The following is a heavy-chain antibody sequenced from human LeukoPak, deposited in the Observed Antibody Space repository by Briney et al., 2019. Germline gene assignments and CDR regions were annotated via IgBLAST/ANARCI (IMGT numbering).Heavy chain of an antibody. CDR2: IIPIFGTA. Sequence: SVTVSCKASGGTFTSYAISWVRQAPGQGLEWMGGIIPIFGTANYAQKFQGRVTTTTDESTSTAYMELSSLRSEDTAVYYCARSRGDIVVVPAAPPGDSRYYYYYMDVWGKGTTVTLSS. CDR3: ARSRGDIVVVPAAPPGDSRYYYYYMDV. V-gene: IGHV1-69*05. CDR1: GGTFTSYA. J-gene: IGHJ6*03. D-gene: IGHD2-2*01.